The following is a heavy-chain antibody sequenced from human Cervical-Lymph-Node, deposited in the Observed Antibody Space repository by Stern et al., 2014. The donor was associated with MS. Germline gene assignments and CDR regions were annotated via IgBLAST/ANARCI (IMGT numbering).Heavy chain of an antibody. CDR1: GFTFRRYS. CDR3: ARVDEGSATPFAWGPISHFLGMDV. Sequence: EVQLVESGGGLVQPGGSLRLSCVASGFTFRRYSMTWVRQAPGKGLGWVANIKQDGSGKNCVDSVKVRFTISRANAKHSLYLQMNSLRAEDTAVYDCARVDEGSATPFAWGPISHFLGMDVWGQGTTITVSS. V-gene: IGHV3-7*01. CDR2: IKQDGSGK. J-gene: IGHJ6*02. D-gene: IGHD7-27*01.